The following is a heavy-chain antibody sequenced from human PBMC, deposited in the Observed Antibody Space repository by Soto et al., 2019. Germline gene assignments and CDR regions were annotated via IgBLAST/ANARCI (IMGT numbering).Heavy chain of an antibody. CDR2: ISWNSGSI. CDR3: VRDTSSGWHLKDH. Sequence: EVDLVESGGGLAQPGRSLRLSCVASGFTFDDHGMHWVRQIPGWGLEWVSGISWNSGSIGYAESVKGRFTIFRDNAKNSLYLEMNSLRQEDTALYYCVRDTSSGWHLKDHWGQGDQVSVSS. V-gene: IGHV3-9*01. J-gene: IGHJ4*02. D-gene: IGHD3-9*01. CDR1: GFTFDDHG.